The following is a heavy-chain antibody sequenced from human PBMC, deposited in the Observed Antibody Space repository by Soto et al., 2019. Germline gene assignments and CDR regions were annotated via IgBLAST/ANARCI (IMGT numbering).Heavy chain of an antibody. CDR2: ISYSGST. CDR1: GHSTDNYY. Sequence: SDTLSLTCTVSGHSTDNYYRSWIRQPPGKGLAWIGYISYSGSTNYNPSPKSRVTISVDTSKSQFSLKLTSVTAADTAVYYCARQAYCSSTSCYSDPNNWFDPWGQG. D-gene: IGHD2-2*02. CDR3: ARQAYCSSTSCYSDPNNWFDP. V-gene: IGHV4-59*08. J-gene: IGHJ5*02.